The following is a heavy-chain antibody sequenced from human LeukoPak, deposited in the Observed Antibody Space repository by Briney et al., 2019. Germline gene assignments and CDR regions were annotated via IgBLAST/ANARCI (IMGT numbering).Heavy chain of an antibody. CDR1: GFTLSSYA. Sequence: PGGSLRLSCAAPGFTLSSYAMSWVRQAPGKGLEWVSGISGSGVCTYYADSVKGRFTISRDNSKNTLYLQMNSLRAEDTALYYCAKAFDGAVAGTWFDYWGQGTLVTVSS. J-gene: IGHJ4*02. CDR2: ISGSGVCT. V-gene: IGHV3-23*01. D-gene: IGHD6-19*01. CDR3: AKAFDGAVAGTWFDY.